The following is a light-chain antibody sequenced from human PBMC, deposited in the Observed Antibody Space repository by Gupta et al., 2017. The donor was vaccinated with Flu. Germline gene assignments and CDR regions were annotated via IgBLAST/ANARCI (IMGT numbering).Light chain of an antibody. CDR2: RNN. J-gene: IGLJ3*02. Sequence: QSVLTQPPSASGTPGQRVTIPCSGSSSNIGSNYVYWYQQLPGTAPKLLIYRNNQRPSGVPDRFSGSKSGTSASLAISGRRSEDEADYYCAAGDDSLSGWVFGGGTKLTVL. CDR3: AAGDDSLSGWV. CDR1: SSNIGSNY. V-gene: IGLV1-47*01.